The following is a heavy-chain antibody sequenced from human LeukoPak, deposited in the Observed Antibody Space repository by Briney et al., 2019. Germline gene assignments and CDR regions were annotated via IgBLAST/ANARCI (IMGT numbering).Heavy chain of an antibody. CDR3: AKDRYYYDSSGYYPFDY. D-gene: IGHD3-22*01. CDR1: GFTFNTYS. Sequence: GGSLRLSCEASGFTFNTYSMNWARQAPGKGLEWVSSIDSSGGYMFYADSVKGRFIISRGNAKDSLYLQMNSLRAEDTAVYYCAKDRYYYDSSGYYPFDYWGQGTLVTVSS. J-gene: IGHJ4*02. CDR2: IDSSGGYM. V-gene: IGHV3-21*04.